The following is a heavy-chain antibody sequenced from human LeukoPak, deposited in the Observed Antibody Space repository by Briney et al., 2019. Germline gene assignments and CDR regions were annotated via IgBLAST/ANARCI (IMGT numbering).Heavy chain of an antibody. CDR2: IWYDRSNK. CDR3: ARDHTPYCSSTSCQNPPSY. Sequence: GGSLRLSCAESGFTFSSYGMHWVRQAPGKGLEWVAVIWYDRSNKYYADSVKGRFTISRDNSKNTLYLQMNSLRAEDTAVYYCARDHTPYCSSTSCQNPPSYWGQGTLVTVSS. D-gene: IGHD2-2*01. V-gene: IGHV3-33*01. CDR1: GFTFSSYG. J-gene: IGHJ4*02.